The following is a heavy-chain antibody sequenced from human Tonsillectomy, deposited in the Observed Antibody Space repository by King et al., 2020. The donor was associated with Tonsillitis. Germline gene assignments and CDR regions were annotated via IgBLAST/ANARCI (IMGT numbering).Heavy chain of an antibody. Sequence: VQLVESGAEVKKPGSSMKVSCKASGGTFNSHVINWVRQAPGQGLEWMGGINPVFGTTNYAQRFLGRVTITADKSTSIAYMEVSSLRFEDTVVYYCARTGTSASFFHYMDVWGEGTTVTVSS. CDR3: ARTGTSASFFHYMDV. V-gene: IGHV1-69*06. CDR1: GGTFNSHV. D-gene: IGHD1-7*01. CDR2: INPVFGTT. J-gene: IGHJ6*03.